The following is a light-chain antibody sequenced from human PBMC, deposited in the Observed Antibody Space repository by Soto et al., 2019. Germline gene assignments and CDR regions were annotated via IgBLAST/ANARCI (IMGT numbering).Light chain of an antibody. J-gene: IGKJ2*01. V-gene: IGKV1-5*01. CDR3: QQYFSYPYT. CDR2: DAS. Sequence: DIQMTQSPSTLSASVGDRVTITCRASESIYRWLAWYQQKPGKAPKFLIYDASSLESGVPSRFSGSGSGTEFTLTISSLQPDDFATYYYQQYFSYPYTFGQGTKLEIK. CDR1: ESIYRW.